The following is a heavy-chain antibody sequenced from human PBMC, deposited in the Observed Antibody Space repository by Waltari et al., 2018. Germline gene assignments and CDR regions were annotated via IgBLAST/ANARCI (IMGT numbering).Heavy chain of an antibody. CDR3: ARNVPMMGASGDDYFDS. Sequence: YADSVKGRFTISRDNAKNSLILQMNRLRVDDTAVYYCARNVPMMGASGDDYFDSWGQGNLVTVSS. V-gene: IGHV3-11*01. J-gene: IGHJ4*02. D-gene: IGHD1-26*01.